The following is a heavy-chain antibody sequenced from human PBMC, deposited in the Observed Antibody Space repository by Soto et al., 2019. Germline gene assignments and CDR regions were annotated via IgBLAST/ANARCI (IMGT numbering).Heavy chain of an antibody. CDR2: ISSSSSYI. V-gene: IGHV3-21*01. Sequence: GGSLRLSCAASGFTFSSYSMNWVRQAPGKGLEWVSSISSSSSYIYYADSVKGRFTISRDNAKNSLYLQMNSLRAEDTAVYYCARANPTRDEGDSYGWIYYYYYYMDVWGKGTTVTVSS. D-gene: IGHD5-18*01. CDR3: ARANPTRDEGDSYGWIYYYYYYMDV. CDR1: GFTFSSYS. J-gene: IGHJ6*03.